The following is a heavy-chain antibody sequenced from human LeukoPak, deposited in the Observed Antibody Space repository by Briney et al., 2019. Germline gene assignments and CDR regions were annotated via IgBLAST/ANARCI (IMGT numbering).Heavy chain of an antibody. J-gene: IGHJ4*02. CDR1: GFTFGDYA. Sequence: GGSLRLSCTGSGFTFGDYAMNWVRQAPGKGLEWVGFIRSKAYGGTPEYAASVKGRFTISRDDSKSIAYLQMNSLKTEDTAVYYCTRVIVATKDYWGQRTLVTVSS. V-gene: IGHV3-49*04. CDR3: TRVIVATKDY. D-gene: IGHD5-12*01. CDR2: IRSKAYGGTP.